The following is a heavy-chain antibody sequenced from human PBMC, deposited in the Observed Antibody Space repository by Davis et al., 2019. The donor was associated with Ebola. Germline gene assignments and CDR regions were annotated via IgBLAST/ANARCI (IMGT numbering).Heavy chain of an antibody. CDR2: ISGSGGST. D-gene: IGHD3-22*01. Sequence: GESLKISCAASGFTFSSYAMSWVRQAPGQGLEWVSAISGSGGSTDYADSVKGRFTISRDNSKNTLYLQMNSLRAEDTAVYYCAKDGGLIVVVNYYFDYWGQGTLVTVSS. V-gene: IGHV3-23*01. J-gene: IGHJ4*02. CDR1: GFTFSSYA. CDR3: AKDGGLIVVVNYYFDY.